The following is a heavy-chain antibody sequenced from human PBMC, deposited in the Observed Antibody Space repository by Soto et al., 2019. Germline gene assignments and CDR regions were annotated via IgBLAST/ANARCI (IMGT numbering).Heavy chain of an antibody. CDR1: GYTFTSYY. J-gene: IGHJ6*02. V-gene: IGHV1-46*01. D-gene: IGHD3-22*01. CDR2: INPSGGST. Sequence: ASVKVSCKASGYTFTSYYMHWVRQAPGQGLEWMGIINPSGGSTSYAQKFQGRVTMTRDTSTSTVYMELSSLRSEDTAVYYCARANYYHDSSGFQNPYGMDVWGQGTTVTVSS. CDR3: ARANYYHDSSGFQNPYGMDV.